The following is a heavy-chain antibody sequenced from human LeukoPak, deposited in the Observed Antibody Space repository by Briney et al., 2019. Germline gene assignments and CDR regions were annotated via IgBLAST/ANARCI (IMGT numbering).Heavy chain of an antibody. V-gene: IGHV1-46*01. CDR2: INPGGRST. CDR3: ARERTTASYNSFDP. J-gene: IGHJ5*02. D-gene: IGHD1/OR15-1a*01. CDR1: GYTFTNYY. Sequence: GASVKVSCKASGYTFTNYYIHWVRQAPGQGLEWMGIINPGGRSTSYAQNFQGRVTMTRDTSTSTAYMELNRLRSDDTAVYYCARERTTASYNSFDPWGQGTLVTVSS.